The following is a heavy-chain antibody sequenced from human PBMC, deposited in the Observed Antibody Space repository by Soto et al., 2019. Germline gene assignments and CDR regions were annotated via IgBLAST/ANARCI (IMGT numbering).Heavy chain of an antibody. CDR1: GGSFSVYF. CDR2: INLGGRT. D-gene: IGHD6-6*01. J-gene: IGHJ6*04. Sequence: SETLSLTCIVYGGSFSVYFWSWIRQPPGKGLEWIGEINLGGRTNYNPSLKSRVTISVDTSKNQFSLKLSSVTAADTAFYYCARAVSTRPDGYYYYGMDVWGKGTTVTVSS. V-gene: IGHV4-34*01. CDR3: ARAVSTRPDGYYYYGMDV.